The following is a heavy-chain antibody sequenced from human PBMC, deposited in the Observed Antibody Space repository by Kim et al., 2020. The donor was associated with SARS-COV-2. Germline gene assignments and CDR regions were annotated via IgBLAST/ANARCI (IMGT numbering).Heavy chain of an antibody. CDR3: AKDELDV. Sequence: NRRDKGYADSRKGRVTISRDNAKNSLYLQMTSLRAEDTAWYYCAKDELDVWGQGTTVTVSS. V-gene: IGHV3-9*01. J-gene: IGHJ6*02. CDR2: NRRDK.